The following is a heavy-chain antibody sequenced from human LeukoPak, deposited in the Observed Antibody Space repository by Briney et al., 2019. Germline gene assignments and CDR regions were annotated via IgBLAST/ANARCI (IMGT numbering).Heavy chain of an antibody. CDR1: GGTFSNYA. V-gene: IGHV1-69*13. J-gene: IGHJ6*03. Sequence: SVKVSCKASGGTFSNYAVSWVRQAPGQGLEWMGGIIRRFGTENYAEKFQGRVTITADESTSTAYMELSSLRSEDTAVYYCARAGYYPFYYYYYYMDVWGKGTTVTVSS. CDR2: IIRRFGTE. D-gene: IGHD1-26*01. CDR3: ARAGYYPFYYYYYYMDV.